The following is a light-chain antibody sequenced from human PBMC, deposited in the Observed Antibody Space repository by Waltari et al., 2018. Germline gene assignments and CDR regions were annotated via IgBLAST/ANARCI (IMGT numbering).Light chain of an antibody. J-gene: IGKJ4*01. CDR3: QQRSTWPILT. V-gene: IGKV3-11*01. Sequence: EIVLTQSPATLSLSPGERATLPCRASQSVSSYLGWYQQKPGQAPRLLIYDASTRATGVPGRFSGSGSGTDFTLTISSLEPEDFAIYYCQQRSTWPILTFGGGTKVEIK. CDR2: DAS. CDR1: QSVSSY.